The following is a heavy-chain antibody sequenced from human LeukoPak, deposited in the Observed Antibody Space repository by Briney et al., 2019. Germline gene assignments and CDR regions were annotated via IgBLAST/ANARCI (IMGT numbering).Heavy chain of an antibody. Sequence: GGSLRLSCAASGFTFSSYAMSWVRQAPGRGLEWVSAISGSGGSTYYADSVKGRFTISRDNSKNTLYLQMNSLRAEDTAVYYCAKVVSGWYTGTFDYWGQGTLVTVSS. CDR2: ISGSGGST. J-gene: IGHJ4*02. D-gene: IGHD6-19*01. CDR3: AKVVSGWYTGTFDY. CDR1: GFTFSSYA. V-gene: IGHV3-23*01.